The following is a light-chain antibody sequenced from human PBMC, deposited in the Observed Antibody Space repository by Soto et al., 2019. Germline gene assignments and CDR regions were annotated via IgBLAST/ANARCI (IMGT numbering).Light chain of an antibody. CDR3: QQCHYYWT. V-gene: IGKV1-5*03. J-gene: IGKJ1*01. CDR2: KAS. Sequence: DIQLTQSPSTLSASVGDRVTITCRASQTITNSLAWYQQRPGEAPKLLIYKASTLESGVPSRFSGSGFGTEFTLTISSLQPDDFATYYCQQCHYYWTFGQGTKVEIK. CDR1: QTITNS.